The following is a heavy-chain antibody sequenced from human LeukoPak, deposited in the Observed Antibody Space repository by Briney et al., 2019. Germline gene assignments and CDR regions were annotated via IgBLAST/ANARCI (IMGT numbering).Heavy chain of an antibody. CDR3: AKEAELSSSYYMDV. D-gene: IGHD6-6*01. CDR1: GFTFSSYG. J-gene: IGHJ6*03. Sequence: GGSLRLSCSASGFTFSSYGMHWVRQAPGKGLEWVAFIRYDGSNKYYADSVKGRFTISRDNAKNSLYLQMNSLRAEDTALYYCAKEAELSSSYYMDVWGKGTTVTISS. CDR2: IRYDGSNK. V-gene: IGHV3-30*02.